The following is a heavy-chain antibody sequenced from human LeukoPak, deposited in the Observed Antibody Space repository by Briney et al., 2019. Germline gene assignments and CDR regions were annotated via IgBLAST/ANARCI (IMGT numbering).Heavy chain of an antibody. CDR2: ISSNGGST. V-gene: IGHV3-64*01. CDR1: GFTFSSYA. CDR3: ARGHSSGWYRGAYYFDY. Sequence: GGSLRLSCAASGFTFSSYAMHWVRQAPGKGLEYVSAISSNGGSTYYANSVKGRFTISRDNSKNTLYLQMGRLRAEDMAVCYCARGHSSGWYRGAYYFDYWGQGTLVTVSS. D-gene: IGHD6-19*01. J-gene: IGHJ4*02.